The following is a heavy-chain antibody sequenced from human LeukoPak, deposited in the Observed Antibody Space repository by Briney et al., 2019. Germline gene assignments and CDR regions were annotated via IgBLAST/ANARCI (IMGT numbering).Heavy chain of an antibody. CDR2: MNPNSGNT. CDR1: GYTFTSYD. D-gene: IGHD6-6*01. J-gene: IGHJ5*02. CDR3: ARGSIAANWFDP. Sequence: ASVKVSCKASGYTFTSYDINWVRQATGQGLEWMGWMNPNSGNTGYARKFQGRVTMTRNTSISTAYMELSSLRSEDTAVYYCARGSIAANWFDPWGQGTLVTVSS. V-gene: IGHV1-8*01.